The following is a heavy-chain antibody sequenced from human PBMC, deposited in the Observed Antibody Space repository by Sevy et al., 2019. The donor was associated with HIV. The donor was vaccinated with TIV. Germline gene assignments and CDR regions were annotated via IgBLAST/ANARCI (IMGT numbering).Heavy chain of an antibody. V-gene: IGHV3-7*01. CDR3: VRAIAADGSF. Sequence: GGSLRLSCAASGFRLNSYWMSWVRQAPGKGLEWVANMNQDGSVKYYVDSVKGRFTISRDKGRNLLYLQMNSLRAEDTALYYCVRAIAADGSFWGQGTLVTVSS. CDR1: GFRLNSYW. D-gene: IGHD6-13*01. CDR2: MNQDGSVK. J-gene: IGHJ1*01.